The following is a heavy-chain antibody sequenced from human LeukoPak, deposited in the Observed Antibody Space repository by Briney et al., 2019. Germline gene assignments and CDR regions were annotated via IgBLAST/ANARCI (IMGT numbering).Heavy chain of an antibody. CDR3: AKDGYSSGWYPKTGFDY. CDR1: GLTFSSYT. CDR2: ISGSGGTT. Sequence: GGSLRLSCGASGLTFSSYTMNWVRQAPGKGLEWVSAISGSGGTTYYADSVKGRFTISRDNSKNTLYLQMNSLRAEDTAVYYCAKDGYSSGWYPKTGFDYWGQGTLVTVSS. D-gene: IGHD6-19*01. V-gene: IGHV3-23*01. J-gene: IGHJ4*02.